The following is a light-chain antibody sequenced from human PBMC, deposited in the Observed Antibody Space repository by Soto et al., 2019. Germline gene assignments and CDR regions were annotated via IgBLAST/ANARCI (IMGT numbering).Light chain of an antibody. CDR1: QSVNSGS. J-gene: IGKJ2*01. CDR2: GAS. Sequence: DIVLTQSPGTLSLSPGERATLSCRASQSVNSGSLAWYQQKPGQAPRLLIYGASSRATGIPDRFSGSGSGTDFTLTISRLEAEDFAVYYCQQYGTTLMYTFGQGIKLEIK. CDR3: QQYGTTLMYT. V-gene: IGKV3-20*01.